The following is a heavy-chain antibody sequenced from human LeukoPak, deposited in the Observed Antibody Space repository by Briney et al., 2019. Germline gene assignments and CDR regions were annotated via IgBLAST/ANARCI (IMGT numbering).Heavy chain of an antibody. D-gene: IGHD1-14*01. CDR3: AKYRVPYRRADAFDI. V-gene: IGHV3-23*01. CDR2: ISGSGGST. CDR1: EFTFSSYA. Sequence: GGSRRLSWAASEFTFSSYAMSGVRQAPGKGLEWFSAISGSGGSTYYADSVKGRFTISRDNSKNTLYLQMNSLRAEDTAVYYCAKYRVPYRRADAFDIWGQETMVTVSS. J-gene: IGHJ3*02.